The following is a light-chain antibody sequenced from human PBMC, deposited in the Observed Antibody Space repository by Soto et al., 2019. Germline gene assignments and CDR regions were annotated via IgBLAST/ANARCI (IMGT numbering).Light chain of an antibody. CDR2: STS. Sequence: DIQMTQSPPSLAASVGDRVTISCRASQDITKYLNWYKLKEGQAPKLLFYSTSEFQPGVPSRFSGSTSGAKFSLTITGLQPFDSATYFCQKSFKTPFTFRQGT. CDR1: QDITKY. CDR3: QKSFKTPFT. J-gene: IGKJ2*01. V-gene: IGKV1-39*01.